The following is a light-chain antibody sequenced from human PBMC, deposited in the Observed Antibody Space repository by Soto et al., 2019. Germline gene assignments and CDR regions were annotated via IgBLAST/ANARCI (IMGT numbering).Light chain of an antibody. Sequence: EIVMTQSPATLSLSPGERAALSCRASQSINSELAWYQQKPGQPPGLSIYGASTRSTGVPARFTGSESGSEFTLTISGLPSEDFAVYYCQQGHNWPLTFGQGTRLEI. V-gene: IGKV3-15*01. CDR3: QQGHNWPLT. CDR1: QSINSE. J-gene: IGKJ2*01. CDR2: GAS.